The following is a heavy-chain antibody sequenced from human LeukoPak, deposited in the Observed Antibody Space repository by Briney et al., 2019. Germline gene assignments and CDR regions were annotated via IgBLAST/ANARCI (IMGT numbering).Heavy chain of an antibody. CDR2: ISGSGGST. CDR1: GFTFSSYA. J-gene: IGHJ1*01. CDR3: ARDQDITQYFQH. D-gene: IGHD2-15*01. Sequence: GGSLRLSCAASGFTFSSYAMSWVRQAPGKGLEWVSAISGSGGSTYYADSVKGRFTISRDNSKNTLYLQMNSLRAEDTAVYYCARDQDITQYFQHWGQGTLVTVSS. V-gene: IGHV3-23*01.